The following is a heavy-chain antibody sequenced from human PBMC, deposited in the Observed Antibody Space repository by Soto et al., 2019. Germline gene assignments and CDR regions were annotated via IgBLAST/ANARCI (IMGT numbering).Heavy chain of an antibody. CDR1: GFTFSMYW. D-gene: IGHD3-10*01. V-gene: IGHV3-74*01. Sequence: PGGSLRLSCTASGFTFSMYWMHWVRQAPGKGPEWVSRISDDGSRADYADSVKGRFTISRDNAKNTLYLEMHVLRADDTAVYYCTRGPRPSSVGTGAFWGQGTPVTVSS. CDR2: ISDDGSRA. J-gene: IGHJ4*02. CDR3: TRGPRPSSVGTGAF.